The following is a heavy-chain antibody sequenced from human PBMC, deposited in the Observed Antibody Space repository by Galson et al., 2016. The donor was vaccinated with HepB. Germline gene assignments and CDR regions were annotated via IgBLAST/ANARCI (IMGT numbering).Heavy chain of an antibody. D-gene: IGHD6-19*01. CDR3: ARQDRAGLVNF. CDR2: IYYSGTT. V-gene: IGHV4-39*01. Sequence: ETLSLTCTVSGGSISSSSYFWAWIRQPPGKGLDWIGSIYYSGTTHYNPSLQSRVSISVDPSKNQFSLRLTSVSAAHTAMYSCARQDRAGLVNFWGQGTMVTVSS. CDR1: GGSISSSSYF. J-gene: IGHJ3*01.